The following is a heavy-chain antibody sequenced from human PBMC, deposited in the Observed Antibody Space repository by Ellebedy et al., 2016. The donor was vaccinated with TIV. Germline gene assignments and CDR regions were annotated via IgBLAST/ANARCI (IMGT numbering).Heavy chain of an antibody. V-gene: IGHV3-11*06. J-gene: IGHJ6*02. CDR1: GFTFSDYY. CDR3: AREGYCSSTSCRHYYYYGMDV. Sequence: PGGSLRLSCAASGFTFSDYYMSWIRQAPGKGLEWVSYISSSSSYTNYADSVKGRFTISRDNAKNSLYLQMNSLRAEDTAVYYCAREGYCSSTSCRHYYYYGMDVWGQGTTVTVSS. CDR2: ISSSSSYT. D-gene: IGHD2-2*01.